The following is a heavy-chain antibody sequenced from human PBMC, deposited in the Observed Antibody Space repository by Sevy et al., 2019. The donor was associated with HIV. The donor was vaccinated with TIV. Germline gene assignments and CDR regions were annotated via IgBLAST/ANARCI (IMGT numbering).Heavy chain of an antibody. Sequence: ASVKVSCKTTGYIFSDYNMHWVRQAPGQGLEWMALINPNSGVTIYAHNFRGRVSVTRDTSMSLAYMVLSGRTSDDTAVYYCVREDINAPRTLLSFDLWGQGTMVTVSS. J-gene: IGHJ3*01. CDR1: GYIFSDYN. V-gene: IGHV1-2*06. D-gene: IGHD3-3*01. CDR3: VREDINAPRTLLSFDL. CDR2: INPNSGVT.